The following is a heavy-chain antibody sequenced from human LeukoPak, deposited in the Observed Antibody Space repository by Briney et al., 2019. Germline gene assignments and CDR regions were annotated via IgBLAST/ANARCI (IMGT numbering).Heavy chain of an antibody. J-gene: IGHJ5*02. D-gene: IGHD6-6*01. Sequence: GASVKVSCKASGYTFTSYDINWVRQATGQGLEWMGWMNPNSGNTGYAQKFQGRVTMTRNTSISTAYMELSSPRSEDTAVYYCARAAIAAFGTDNWFDPWGQGTLVTVSS. CDR2: MNPNSGNT. CDR3: ARAAIAAFGTDNWFDP. CDR1: GYTFTSYD. V-gene: IGHV1-8*01.